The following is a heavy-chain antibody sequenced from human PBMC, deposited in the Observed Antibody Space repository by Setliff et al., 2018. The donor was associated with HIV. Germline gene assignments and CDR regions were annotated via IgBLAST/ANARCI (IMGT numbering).Heavy chain of an antibody. CDR1: GDSVSSGSYY. CDR2: IYYSGTT. CDR3: AGEAWTPYRSSSGYYYYYMDV. V-gene: IGHV4-61*01. D-gene: IGHD6-6*01. Sequence: PSETLSLTCTVSGDSVSSGSYYWSWIRQPPGKGLEWIGYIYYSGTTNYNPSLKSRVTISVDTSKNQFSLKLSSVTAADTAVYSGAGEAWTPYRSSSGYYYYYMDVWGKGTTVTVSS. J-gene: IGHJ6*03.